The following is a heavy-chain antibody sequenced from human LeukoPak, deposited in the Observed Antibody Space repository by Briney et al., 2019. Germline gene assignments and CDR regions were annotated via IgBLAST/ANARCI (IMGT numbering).Heavy chain of an antibody. V-gene: IGHV1-2*02. J-gene: IGHJ3*02. CDR1: GYTFTGYY. CDR2: INPNSGGT. Sequence: GASVKVSCKASGYTFTGYYMHWVRQAPGQGLEWMGWINPNSGGTNYAQKFQGRVTMTRDTSISTAYMELSRLRSDDTAVYYCARRYCSGGSCYSERGAFDIWGQGTMVTVSS. CDR3: ARRYCSGGSCYSERGAFDI. D-gene: IGHD2-15*01.